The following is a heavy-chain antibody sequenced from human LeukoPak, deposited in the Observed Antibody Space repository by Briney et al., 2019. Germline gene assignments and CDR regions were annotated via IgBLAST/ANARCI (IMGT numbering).Heavy chain of an antibody. CDR1: GITLSNYG. J-gene: IGHJ4*02. V-gene: IGHV3-23*01. CDR3: AKRGVVIRVILVGFHKEAYYFDS. Sequence: GGSLRLSCAVSGITLSNYGMSWVRQAPGKWLEWVAGISDIGGSTKYADSVKGRFTISRDNTKNTLYLQMNSLRAEDTAVYFCAKRGVVIRVILVGFHKEAYYFDSWGQGALVTVSS. D-gene: IGHD3-22*01. CDR2: ISDIGGST.